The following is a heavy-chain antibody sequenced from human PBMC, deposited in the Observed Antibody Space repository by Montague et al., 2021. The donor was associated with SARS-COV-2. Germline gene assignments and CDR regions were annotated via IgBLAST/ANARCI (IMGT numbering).Heavy chain of an antibody. CDR1: GDSVSSDSAG. D-gene: IGHD4-23*01. CDR2: TYYQSTWYF. J-gene: IGHJ3*02. V-gene: IGHV6-1*01. CDR3: ARCRHDYGGLYAFDI. Sequence: CAISGDSVSSDSAGWTWVRQSPSRGLEWLGRTYYQSTWYFDYTTSLKGRVTIAPDTTTNQFSLQLNSVTPDDTAVYFCARCRHDYGGLYAFDIWGQGTVVTVSS.